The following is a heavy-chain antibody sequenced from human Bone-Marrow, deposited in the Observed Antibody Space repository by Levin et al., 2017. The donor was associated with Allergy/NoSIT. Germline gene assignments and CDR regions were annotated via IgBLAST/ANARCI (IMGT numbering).Heavy chain of an antibody. CDR3: AGLHRLGYYDTAGFS. D-gene: IGHD3-22*01. J-gene: IGHJ5*02. CDR2: INPDNGFT. V-gene: IGHV1-2*02. CDR1: GYIFRAYK. Sequence: WASVKVSCKASGYIFRAYKIHWVRQAPGQGLEWMGWINPDNGFTSFAPRFEGRVTMTTDSSLSTAYMEMRRLTSDDTAVYYCAGLHRLGYYDTAGFSWGQGTQVTVSS.